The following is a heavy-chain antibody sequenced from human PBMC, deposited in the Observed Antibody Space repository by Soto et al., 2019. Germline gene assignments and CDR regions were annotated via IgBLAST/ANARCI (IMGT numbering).Heavy chain of an antibody. CDR2: IYYSGST. CDR3: ARQGRRPTYYYYGMDV. Sequence: SETLSLTCTVSGGSISSGNYYWGWIRQPPGKGLEWIGSIYYSGSTYYNPSLKSRVTISVDTSKNQFSLKLSSVTAADTAVYYCARQGRRPTYYYYGMDVWGQGTTVTVSS. D-gene: IGHD3-10*01. V-gene: IGHV4-39*01. CDR1: GGSISSGNYY. J-gene: IGHJ6*02.